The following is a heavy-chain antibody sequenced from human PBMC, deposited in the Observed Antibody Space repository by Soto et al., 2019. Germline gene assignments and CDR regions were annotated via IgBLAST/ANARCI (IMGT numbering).Heavy chain of an antibody. CDR2: ISPIFGTA. D-gene: IGHD3-9*01. CDR1: RCTFIGDA. Sequence: SVQVSFLASRCTFIGDAFGWVRQAPGQGLEWMGGISPIFGTANYGQKFQGRVTITADESTSTAYMELSSLRSENTAAYYWARVQYYNTLTGAGFDYWGQGTLVTVTS. V-gene: IGHV1-69*13. J-gene: IGHJ4*02. CDR3: ARVQYYNTLTGAGFDY.